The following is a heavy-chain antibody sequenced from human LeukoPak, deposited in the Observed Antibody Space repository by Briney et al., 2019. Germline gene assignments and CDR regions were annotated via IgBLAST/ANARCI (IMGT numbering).Heavy chain of an antibody. CDR1: GGSISSYY. J-gene: IGHJ5*02. V-gene: IGHV4-59*01. Sequence: SETLSLTCTVSGGSISSYYWSWIRQPPGKGLEWIGYIYYSGSTNYNPSLKSRVTISVDTSKNQFSLKLSSVTAEDTAVYYCARGYSSSWSNWFDPWGQGTLVTVSS. CDR2: IYYSGST. CDR3: ARGYSSSWSNWFDP. D-gene: IGHD6-13*01.